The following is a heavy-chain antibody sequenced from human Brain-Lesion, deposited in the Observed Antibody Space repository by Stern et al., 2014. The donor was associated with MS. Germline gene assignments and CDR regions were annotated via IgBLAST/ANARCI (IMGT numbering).Heavy chain of an antibody. D-gene: IGHD5-12*01. Sequence: VQLVESGPGLVKPSETMSLTCTVSGGSFNHYYWSWVRQPPGKGLEWIGYIHYSGSTNYNPSLQSRVTISLDTSKNQFSLELGTVTTADTAVYFCARVGGYRGYERYSLVDYYYGMDVWGQGTTVAVSS. CDR3: ARVGGYRGYERYSLVDYYYGMDV. CDR2: IHYSGST. CDR1: GGSFNHYY. J-gene: IGHJ6*02. V-gene: IGHV4-59*01.